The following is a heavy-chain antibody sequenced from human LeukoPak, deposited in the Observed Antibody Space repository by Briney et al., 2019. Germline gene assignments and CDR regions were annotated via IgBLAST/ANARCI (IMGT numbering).Heavy chain of an antibody. J-gene: IGHJ4*02. D-gene: IGHD6-19*01. V-gene: IGHV3-30*02. CDR2: IRYDGSNK. CDR3: AKDPSLGIAVAGLDY. CDR1: GFTFSSYG. Sequence: GGSLRLSCAASGFTFSSYGMHWVRQAPGKGLEWVAFIRYDGSNKYYADSVKGRFTISRDNSKNTLYLQMNSLRAEDTAVYYCAKDPSLGIAVAGLDYWGQGTLVTASS.